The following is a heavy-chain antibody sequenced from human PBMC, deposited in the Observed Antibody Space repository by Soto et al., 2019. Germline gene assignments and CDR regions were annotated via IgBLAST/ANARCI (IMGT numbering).Heavy chain of an antibody. Sequence: QVQLVQSGAEVKKPGASVKVSCKASGYTFTSYGISWVRQAPGQGLEWMGWISAYNGNTNYAQKLQGRVTMTTDTSTSTAYMELRSLGSDDTAVYYCARDGLGITIFGVVESPPNWFDPWGQGTLVTVSS. CDR3: ARDGLGITIFGVVESPPNWFDP. CDR2: ISAYNGNT. J-gene: IGHJ5*02. D-gene: IGHD3-3*01. V-gene: IGHV1-18*04. CDR1: GYTFTSYG.